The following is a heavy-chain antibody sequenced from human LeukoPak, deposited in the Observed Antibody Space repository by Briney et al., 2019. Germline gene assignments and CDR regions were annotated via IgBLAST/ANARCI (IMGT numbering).Heavy chain of an antibody. Sequence: PGGSLRLSCAASGFTFSSYGMHWVRQAPGKGLEWVAFIPYDGSNKYYADSVKGRFTISRDNSKNTLYLQMNSLRAEDTAVYYCAQRGGVKRITMVRGPNLPVYYYYMDVWGKGTTVTVSS. CDR1: GFTFSSYG. V-gene: IGHV3-30*02. CDR3: AQRGGVKRITMVRGPNLPVYYYYMDV. D-gene: IGHD3-10*01. J-gene: IGHJ6*03. CDR2: IPYDGSNK.